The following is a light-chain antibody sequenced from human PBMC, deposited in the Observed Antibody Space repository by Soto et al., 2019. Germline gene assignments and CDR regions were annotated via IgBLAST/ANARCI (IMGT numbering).Light chain of an antibody. CDR3: CSYEVSSTFAV. CDR1: SSDVGSYNL. J-gene: IGLJ1*01. Sequence: QSALTQPASVSGAPGQSITISCTGTSSDVGSYNLVSWYQQHPGKAPKLMIYEGSKRPSGVSNRFSGSKSGNTASLTISGLQAEDVADYYCCSYEVSSTFAVFGSGTKVAVL. V-gene: IGLV2-23*03. CDR2: EGS.